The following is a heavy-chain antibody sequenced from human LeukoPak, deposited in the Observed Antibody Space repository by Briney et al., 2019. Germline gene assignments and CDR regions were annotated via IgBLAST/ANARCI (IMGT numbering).Heavy chain of an antibody. CDR3: TVRGVFGVY. J-gene: IGHJ4*02. D-gene: IGHD3-10*01. V-gene: IGHV3-11*01. CDR1: GFTFSDHY. CDR2: ISGSGSTI. Sequence: GGSLRLSCAASGFTFSDHYMSWIRQAPGKGLEWLSYISGSGSTIYYADSVKGRFTISRDNAKNSLCLQMNSLKTEDTAVYYCTVRGVFGVYWGQGTLVTVSS.